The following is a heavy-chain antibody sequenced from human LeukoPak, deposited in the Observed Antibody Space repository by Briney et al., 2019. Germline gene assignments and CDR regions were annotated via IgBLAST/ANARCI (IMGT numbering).Heavy chain of an antibody. V-gene: IGHV4-59*01. CDR3: ARHWGTMVRGVGYFDY. J-gene: IGHJ4*02. D-gene: IGHD3-10*01. CDR1: GGSISSYY. CDR2: IYYSGST. Sequence: SETLSLTCTVSGGSISSYYWSWIRQPPGKGLEWIGYIYYSGSTHYNPSLKSRVTISVDTSKNQFSLKLSSVTAADAAVYYCARHWGTMVRGVGYFDYWGQGTLVTVSP.